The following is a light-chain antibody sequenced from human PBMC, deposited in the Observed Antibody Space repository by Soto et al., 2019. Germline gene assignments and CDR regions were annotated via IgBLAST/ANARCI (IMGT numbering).Light chain of an antibody. CDR2: GAS. V-gene: IGKV3-20*01. Sequence: EIVLTQSPGTLSLSPGERATLSCRASQSVSSNYLGWYQQKPGQAPRVLIYGASSRATGIPDRFSGSGSGTDFSLTISRLEPEDFAVYYCQQFGNSPPTFGQGTKVEIK. CDR1: QSVSSNY. J-gene: IGKJ1*01. CDR3: QQFGNSPPT.